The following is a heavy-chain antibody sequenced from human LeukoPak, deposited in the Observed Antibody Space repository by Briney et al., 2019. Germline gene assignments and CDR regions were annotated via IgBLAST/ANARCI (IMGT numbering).Heavy chain of an antibody. J-gene: IGHJ4*02. V-gene: IGHV1-24*01. Sequence: ASVKVSCKVSGYTLTELSMHWVRQAPGKGLEWMGGFDPEDGETIYAQKLQGRVTMTTDTSTSTAYIELRSLRSDDTAVYYCARELSSGSYYYFDYWGQGTLVTVSS. D-gene: IGHD1-26*01. CDR3: ARELSSGSYYYFDY. CDR2: FDPEDGET. CDR1: GYTLTELS.